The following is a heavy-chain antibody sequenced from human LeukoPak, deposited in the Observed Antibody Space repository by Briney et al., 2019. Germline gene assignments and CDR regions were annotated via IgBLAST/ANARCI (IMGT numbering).Heavy chain of an antibody. V-gene: IGHV5-51*01. Sequence: GESLKISCKGPGYSCTSYWIGWARQMPGKGLEWMGIIYPGDSDTRYSPSFQGQVTISADKSISTAYLQWSSLKASDTAMYYCARQKYSSSSGDYWGQGTLVTVSS. D-gene: IGHD6-6*01. J-gene: IGHJ4*02. CDR3: ARQKYSSSSGDY. CDR2: IYPGDSDT. CDR1: GYSCTSYW.